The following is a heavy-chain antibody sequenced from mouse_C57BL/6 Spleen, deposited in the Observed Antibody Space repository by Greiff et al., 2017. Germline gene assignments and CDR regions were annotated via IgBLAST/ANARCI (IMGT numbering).Heavy chain of an antibody. CDR1: GYTFTSYW. D-gene: IGHD2-12*01. CDR2: IYPGSGST. V-gene: IGHV1-55*01. Sequence: VQLQQPGAELVKPGASVKMSCKASGYTFTSYWITWVKQRPGQGLEWIGDIYPGSGSTNYNEKFKSKATLTVDTSSSTAYMQLSSLTSEDSAVYYCARGVTTGAWFAYWGQGTLVTVSA. CDR3: ARGVTTGAWFAY. J-gene: IGHJ3*01.